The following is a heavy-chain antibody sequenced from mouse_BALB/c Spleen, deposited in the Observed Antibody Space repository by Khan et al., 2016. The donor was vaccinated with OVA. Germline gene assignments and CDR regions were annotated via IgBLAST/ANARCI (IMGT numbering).Heavy chain of an antibody. J-gene: IGHJ2*01. D-gene: IGHD3-2*02. CDR2: IYPGTGNT. CDR1: GYIFTSYW. Sequence: QVQLKESGAELVRPWATVKMSCKASGYIFTSYWIHWVKQRSGQGLEWIARIYPGTGNTYYSEKLKAKAILTADNTSNTTYMLLSSLKSEYSAVYFCAREEALYYFDYWGQGTTLTVSS. V-gene: IGHV1-76*01. CDR3: AREEALYYFDY.